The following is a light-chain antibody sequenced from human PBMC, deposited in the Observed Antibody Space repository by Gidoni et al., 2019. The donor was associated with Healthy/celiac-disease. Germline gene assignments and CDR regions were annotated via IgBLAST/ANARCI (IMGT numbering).Light chain of an antibody. J-gene: IGKJ3*01. V-gene: IGKV1-39*01. CDR2: AAS. CDR3: QQSYSTPRTPRFT. Sequence: DIQMTQSPSSLSASVGDRVTITCRASQSISSYLNWYQQKPGKAPKLLIYAASSLQSGVPSRFSGSGSGTYFTLTISSLQPEDFATYYCQQSYSTPRTPRFTFGPGTKVDIK. CDR1: QSISSY.